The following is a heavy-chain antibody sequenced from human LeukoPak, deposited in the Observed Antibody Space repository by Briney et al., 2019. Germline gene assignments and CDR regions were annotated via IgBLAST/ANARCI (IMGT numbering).Heavy chain of an antibody. J-gene: IGHJ3*02. D-gene: IGHD6-13*01. CDR3: AGENLAAAGTYNAFDI. CDR1: GFTFSSYS. V-gene: IGHV3-21*01. Sequence: GGSLRLSCAASGFTFSSYSMNWVRQAPGKGLEWVSSISSSSSYIYYADSVKGRFTISRDNAKNSLYLQMNSLRAEDTAVYYCAGENLAAAGTYNAFDIWGQGTTVTVSS. CDR2: ISSSSSYI.